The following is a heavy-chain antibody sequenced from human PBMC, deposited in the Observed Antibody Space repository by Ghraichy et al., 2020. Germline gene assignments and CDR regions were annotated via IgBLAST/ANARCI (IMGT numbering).Heavy chain of an antibody. CDR2: ISSGGRYT. V-gene: IGHV3-21*01. CDR3: AKDLTLPSSSSWSDAFDF. CDR1: GFTFNNYP. Sequence: GGSLRLSCAASGFTFNNYPLNWVRQAPGKGLEWLASISSGGRYTYYADSVKGRFTISRDNAKTSLFLQMNSLRVEDTAMYYCAKDLTLPSSSSWSDAFDFWGHGTVVTVSS. D-gene: IGHD6-13*01. J-gene: IGHJ3*01.